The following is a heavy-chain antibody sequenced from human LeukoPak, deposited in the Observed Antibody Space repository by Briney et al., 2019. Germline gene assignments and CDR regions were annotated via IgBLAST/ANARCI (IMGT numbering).Heavy chain of an antibody. J-gene: IGHJ4*02. Sequence: GGSLRLSCAASGFTFSSYAMHWVRQAPGKGLEYVSAISSNGGSTYYANSVKGRFTISRDNSKNTLYLQMGSLRAEDMAVCYCARDSTSGYDCVGFCFDYWGQGTLVTVSS. D-gene: IGHD5-12*01. V-gene: IGHV3-64*01. CDR3: ARDSTSGYDCVGFCFDY. CDR2: ISSNGGST. CDR1: GFTFSSYA.